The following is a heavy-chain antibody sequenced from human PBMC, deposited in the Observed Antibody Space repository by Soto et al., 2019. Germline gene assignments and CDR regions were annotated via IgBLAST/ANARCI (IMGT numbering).Heavy chain of an antibody. J-gene: IGHJ6*02. V-gene: IGHV4-31*03. CDR2: IYYSGST. CDR3: ARDFRYERTLSPMYGMDV. CDR1: GGSISSGGYY. D-gene: IGHD2-2*01. Sequence: QVQLQESGPGLVKPSQTLSLTCTVSGGSISSGGYYWSWSRQHPGKGLEWIGYIYYSGSTYYNPYLKSRVTISVDTSKHQCSPKLSSVTAADTAVYYCARDFRYERTLSPMYGMDVWGQGTTVTVSS.